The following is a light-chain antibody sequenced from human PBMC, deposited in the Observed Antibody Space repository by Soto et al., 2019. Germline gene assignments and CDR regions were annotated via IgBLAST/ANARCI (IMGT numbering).Light chain of an antibody. CDR3: QQFSSYPLT. CDR2: DAS. CDR1: QSVSAN. J-gene: IGKJ4*01. V-gene: IGKV3-20*01. Sequence: IVMTQSPATVSVSPGERATLSCRASQSVSANLAWYQQKPGQAPRLLIYDASSRATGIPDRFSGGGSGTDFTLTISRLEPEDFAVYYCQQFSSYPLTFGGGTKVDIK.